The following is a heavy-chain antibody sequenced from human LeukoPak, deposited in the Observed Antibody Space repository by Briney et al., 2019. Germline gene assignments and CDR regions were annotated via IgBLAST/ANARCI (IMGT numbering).Heavy chain of an antibody. J-gene: IGHJ5*02. Sequence: GASVKVSCKASGYTFTGYYMHWVRQAPGQGLEWMGIINPSGGSTTYAQKFQGRVTMTRDTSTSTVYMELSSLRSEDTAVYYCARSFGRVVPAAMRFRVPNWFDPWGQGTLVTVSS. CDR3: ARSFGRVVPAAMRFRVPNWFDP. V-gene: IGHV1-46*01. CDR2: INPSGGST. CDR1: GYTFTGYY. D-gene: IGHD2-2*01.